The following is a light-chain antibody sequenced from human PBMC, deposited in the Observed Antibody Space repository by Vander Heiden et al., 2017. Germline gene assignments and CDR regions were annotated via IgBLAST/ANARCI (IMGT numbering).Light chain of an antibody. J-gene: IGLJ2*01. CDR3: QAWDSRAVI. V-gene: IGLV3-1*01. CDR1: KLGNKY. Sequence: SYELTQPPSVPVSPGHPANIPCSGDKLGNKYVWWYQQKPGQPPVLVIYQNTKRPSEIPERISGSNSGNTATLTISGTQAMDEADYYCQAWDSRAVIFGGGTTLTV. CDR2: QNT.